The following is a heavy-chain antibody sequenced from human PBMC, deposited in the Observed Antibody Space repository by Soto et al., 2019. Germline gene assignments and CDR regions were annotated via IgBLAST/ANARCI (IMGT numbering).Heavy chain of an antibody. Sequence: SETLSLTCSVSGGSTSDKSYFWGWVRQSPGKGLEWIGSMYYSGSSYYNPSLKSRVAISVDTSKNQFSLRLNSVTAADTAVYFCASSKYDVVAGSVWFDPWGQGTLVTVSS. CDR3: ASSKYDVVAGSVWFDP. D-gene: IGHD2-21*01. V-gene: IGHV4-39*07. CDR1: GGSTSDKSYF. J-gene: IGHJ5*02. CDR2: MYYSGSS.